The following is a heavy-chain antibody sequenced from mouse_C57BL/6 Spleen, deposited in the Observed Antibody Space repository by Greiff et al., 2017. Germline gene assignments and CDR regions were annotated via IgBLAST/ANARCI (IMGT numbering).Heavy chain of an antibody. V-gene: IGHV14-4*01. CDR1: GFNIKDDY. J-gene: IGHJ3*01. CDR2: IDPENGDT. CDR3: TTDGSSYGY. Sequence: VQLQQSGAELVRPGASVKLSCTASGFNIKDDYMHWVKQRPEQGLEWIGWIDPENGDTEYASKFQGKATIPADTSSNTAYLQLSSLTSEDTAVYYCTTDGSSYGYWGQGTLVTVSA. D-gene: IGHD1-1*01.